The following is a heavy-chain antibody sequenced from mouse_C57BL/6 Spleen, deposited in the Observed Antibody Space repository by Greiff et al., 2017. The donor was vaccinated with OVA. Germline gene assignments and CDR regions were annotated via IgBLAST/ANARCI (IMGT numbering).Heavy chain of an antibody. CDR3: ARQGDGDWYFDV. J-gene: IGHJ1*03. CDR2: ISNLAYSI. V-gene: IGHV5-15*01. Sequence: EVKLVESGGGLVQPGGSLKLSCAASGFTFSDYGMAWVRQAPRKGPEWVAFISNLAYSIYYADTVTGRFTISRENAKNTLYLEMSSLRSEDTAMYYCARQGDGDWYFDVWGTGTTVTVSS. CDR1: GFTFSDYG.